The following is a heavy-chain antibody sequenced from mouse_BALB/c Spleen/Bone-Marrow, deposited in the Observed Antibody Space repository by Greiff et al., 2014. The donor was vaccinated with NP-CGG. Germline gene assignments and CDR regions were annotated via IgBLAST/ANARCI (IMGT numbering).Heavy chain of an antibody. J-gene: IGHJ3*01. CDR1: GYTFTSYL. CDR3: TRDDYAY. D-gene: IGHD2-4*01. Sequence: QVQLQQSGAELAKPGASVKMSCKASGYTFTSYLMHWVKKRPGQGLGWIGYIYPSTGYTEYNQKFKDKAIMTADKSSSTAYMQLTSLTSEDSAVYYCTRDDYAYWGQETLVTVSA. CDR2: IYPSTGYT. V-gene: IGHV1-4*01.